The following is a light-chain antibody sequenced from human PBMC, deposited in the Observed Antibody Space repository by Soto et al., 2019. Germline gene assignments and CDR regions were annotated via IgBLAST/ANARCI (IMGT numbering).Light chain of an antibody. CDR2: DVS. V-gene: IGLV2-14*03. CDR1: SNDVGAYNF. CDR3: SSYTSSRNVI. Sequence: QSALTQPASVSGSPGQSITISCTGTSNDVGAYNFVSWYQSHPGKAPKLMIYDVSSRPSGVANRFSGSKSGNTASLTISGLQAEDEADYYCSSYTSSRNVIFGGGTQLTVL. J-gene: IGLJ2*01.